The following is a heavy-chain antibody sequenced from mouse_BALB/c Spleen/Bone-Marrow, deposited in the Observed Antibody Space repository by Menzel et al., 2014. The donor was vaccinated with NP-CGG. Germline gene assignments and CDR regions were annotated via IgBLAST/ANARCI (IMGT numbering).Heavy chain of an antibody. V-gene: IGHV6-6*02. CDR1: GFTFSNYW. CDR3: TREGLRRGFAY. CDR2: IRLKSNNYAT. D-gene: IGHD2-2*01. Sequence: EVQGVESGGGLVQPGGSMKLSCVASGFTFSNYWMNWVRQSPEKGLEWVAEIRLKSNNYATHYAESVKGRFTISRDDSKSSAYLQMNNLRAEDTGIYYCTREGLRRGFAYWGQGTLVTVSA. J-gene: IGHJ3*01.